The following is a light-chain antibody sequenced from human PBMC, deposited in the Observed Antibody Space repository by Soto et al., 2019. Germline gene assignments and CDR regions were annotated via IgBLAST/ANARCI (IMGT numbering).Light chain of an antibody. CDR2: WAS. CDR3: QQYYSTPPYT. J-gene: IGKJ2*01. Sequence: DIVMTQSPDSLAVSLGETATINCKSSQSVLYSSNNENYLAWYQQKPGQPRKLLIYWASSREYGVPDRFSGSGSGTDFTLTISSLQAEDVAVYDCQQYYSTPPYTFGQGTKLEIK. CDR1: QSVLYSSNNENY. V-gene: IGKV4-1*01.